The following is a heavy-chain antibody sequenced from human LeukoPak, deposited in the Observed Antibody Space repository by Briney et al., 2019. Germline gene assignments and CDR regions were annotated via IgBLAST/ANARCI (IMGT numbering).Heavy chain of an antibody. CDR1: GGTFSSYA. D-gene: IGHD2-15*01. V-gene: IGHV1-69*01. Sequence: SVKVSCKASGGTFSSYAISWVRQAPGQGLEWMGGIIPIFGTANYAQKFQGRVTITADESTSTAYMELSSLRFEDTAVYYCARSGYCSGGSCYSNYYYGMDVWGKGTTVTVSS. J-gene: IGHJ6*04. CDR3: ARSGYCSGGSCYSNYYYGMDV. CDR2: IIPIFGTA.